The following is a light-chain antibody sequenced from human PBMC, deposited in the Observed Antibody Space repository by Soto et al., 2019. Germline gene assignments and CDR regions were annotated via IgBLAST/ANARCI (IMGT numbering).Light chain of an antibody. CDR1: QSVSSSY. CDR2: GAS. CDR3: QQWIT. V-gene: IGKV3-20*01. J-gene: IGKJ4*01. Sequence: IVLTQSPGTLSLYPGERATLSCRASQSVSSSYLAWYQQKPGQAPRLLIYGASSRATGIPDRFSGSGSGTDFTLTISRLEPEDFAVYYCQQWITFGGGTKVEIK.